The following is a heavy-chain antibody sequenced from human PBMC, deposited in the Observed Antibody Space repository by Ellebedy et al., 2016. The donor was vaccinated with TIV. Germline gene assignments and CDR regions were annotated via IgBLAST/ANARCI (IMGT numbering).Heavy chain of an antibody. CDR2: ISYDGSNK. CDR3: AKSLMVRGVIDYYYGMDV. CDR1: GFTFSSYG. J-gene: IGHJ6*02. V-gene: IGHV3-30*18. D-gene: IGHD3-10*01. Sequence: GESLKISCAASGFTFSSYGMHWVRQAPGKGLEWVAVISYDGSNKYYADSVKGRFTISRDNSKNTLYLQMNSLRAEDTAVYYCAKSLMVRGVIDYYYGMDVWGQGTTVTVSS.